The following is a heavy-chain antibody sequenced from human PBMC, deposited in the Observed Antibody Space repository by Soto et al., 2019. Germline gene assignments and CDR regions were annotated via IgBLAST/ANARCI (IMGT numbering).Heavy chain of an antibody. Sequence: QVQLVQSGAEVKKPVSSVKVSCKASGGTFSSYAISWVRQAPGQGREWMGGIIPIFGTANYAQKFQGRVTINADESTSTAYMELSSLRSEDTAVYYCARTLSVTTFLFDYWGQGTLVTVSS. CDR2: IIPIFGTA. J-gene: IGHJ4*02. V-gene: IGHV1-69*01. D-gene: IGHD4-17*01. CDR3: ARTLSVTTFLFDY. CDR1: GGTFSSYA.